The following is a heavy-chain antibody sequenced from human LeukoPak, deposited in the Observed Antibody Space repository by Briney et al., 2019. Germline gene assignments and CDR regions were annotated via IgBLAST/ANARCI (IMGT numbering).Heavy chain of an antibody. J-gene: IGHJ5*01. V-gene: IGHV3-30*02. Sequence: GGSLRLSCGASGFTFSSYGMHWVRKAPDKRLEWVAFIRYDGSNKNYADSVKGRFTISRDNSKNTLYLQMNSLRAEDTAVYYCAKVYEYGDNDWFESWGQGTLVTVSS. CDR2: IRYDGSNK. D-gene: IGHD4-17*01. CDR3: AKVYEYGDNDWFES. CDR1: GFTFSSYG.